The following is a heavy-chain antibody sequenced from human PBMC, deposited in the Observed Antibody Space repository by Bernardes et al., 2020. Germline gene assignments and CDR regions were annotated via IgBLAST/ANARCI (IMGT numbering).Heavy chain of an antibody. Sequence: ASVKVSCKASGYTFTSYGISWVRQAPGQGLDWKGVISAYNGNTNYAQKLQGRVTMTTETSTSTAYMELRSLRSDDTAVDYCAREVPRLNDYYFDYWRQGTLVTVSS. D-gene: IGHD3-16*01. CDR1: GYTFTSYG. CDR2: ISAYNGNT. J-gene: IGHJ4*02. CDR3: AREVPRLNDYYFDY. V-gene: IGHV1-18*01.